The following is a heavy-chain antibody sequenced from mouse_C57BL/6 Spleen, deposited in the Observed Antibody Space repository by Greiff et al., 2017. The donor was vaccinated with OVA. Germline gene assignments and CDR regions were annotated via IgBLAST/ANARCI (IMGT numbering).Heavy chain of an antibody. D-gene: IGHD2-4*01. CDR2: IYPRDGST. CDR3: ARTGYDYDGGPWFAY. J-gene: IGHJ3*01. Sequence: QVQLQQSDAELVKPGASVKISCKVSGYTFTDHTIHWMKQRPEQGLEWIGYIYPRDGSTKYNEKFKGKATLTADKSSSTAYMQLNSLTSEDSAVYFCARTGYDYDGGPWFAYWGQGTLVTVSA. V-gene: IGHV1-78*01. CDR1: GYTFTDHT.